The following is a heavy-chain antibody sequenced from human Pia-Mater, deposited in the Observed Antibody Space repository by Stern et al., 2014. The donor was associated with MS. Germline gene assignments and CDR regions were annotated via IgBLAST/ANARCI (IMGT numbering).Heavy chain of an antibody. V-gene: IGHV3-9*01. D-gene: IGHD2-15*01. CDR2: ISWSRGKI. CDR1: GFRFDDYA. J-gene: IGHJ6*02. Sequence: MQLVQPGGDLVQPGRSLRLSCAASGFRFDDYAMYWVRQAPGKGLEWVSGISWSRGKIGYAESGKGRFTISGHNVKDALFLQMNSLRSEDTASYYCARAIGFCSGGNCEPYYYYGIDVWGQGTRVTVSS. CDR3: ARAIGFCSGGNCEPYYYYGIDV.